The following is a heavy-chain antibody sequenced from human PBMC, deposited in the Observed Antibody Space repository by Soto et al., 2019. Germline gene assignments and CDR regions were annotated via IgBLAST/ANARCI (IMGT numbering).Heavy chain of an antibody. J-gene: IGHJ4*02. CDR2: IIPIFGTA. CDR3: ARGYSSSWYGDY. V-gene: IGHV1-69*06. Sequence: SVKVSCKASGGTFSSYAISWVRQAPGQGLEWMGGIIPIFGTANYAQKFQGRVTITADTSTSTAYMELRSLRSDDTAVYYCARGYSSSWYGDYWGQGTLVTVSS. D-gene: IGHD6-13*01. CDR1: GGTFSSYA.